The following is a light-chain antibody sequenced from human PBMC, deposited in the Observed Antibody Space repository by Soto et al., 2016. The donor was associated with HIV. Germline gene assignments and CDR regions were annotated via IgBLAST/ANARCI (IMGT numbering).Light chain of an antibody. V-gene: IGKV1-8*01. Sequence: AIRMTQSPSSLSASTGDRVTITCRASQGISSYLAWYQQKPGKAPKLLIYKASSLESGVPSRFSGSGSGTEFTLTISSLQPDDFATYYCQHYNSYSPWTFGQGTKVE. CDR2: KAS. CDR3: QHYNSYSPWT. CDR1: QGISSY. J-gene: IGKJ1*01.